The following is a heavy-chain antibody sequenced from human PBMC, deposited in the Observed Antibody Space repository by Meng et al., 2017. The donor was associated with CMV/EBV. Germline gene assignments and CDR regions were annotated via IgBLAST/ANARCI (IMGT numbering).Heavy chain of an antibody. V-gene: IGHV3-73*01. CDR2: IRSKANSYAT. CDR1: GFTFSGSA. Sequence: GGSLRLSCAASGFTFSGSAMHWVRQASGKGLEWVGRIRSKANSYATAYAASVKGRFTISRDDSKNTAYLQMNSLKTEETAVYYCTRLAPVDCSSTSCYSPIGYYYGMDVWGQGTTVTVSS. D-gene: IGHD2-2*01. CDR3: TRLAPVDCSSTSCYSPIGYYYGMDV. J-gene: IGHJ6*02.